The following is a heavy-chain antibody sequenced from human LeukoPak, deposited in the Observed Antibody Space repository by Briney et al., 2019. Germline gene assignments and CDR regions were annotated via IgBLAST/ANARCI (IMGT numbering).Heavy chain of an antibody. J-gene: IGHJ4*02. V-gene: IGHV4-39*01. CDR2: IYYSGVT. Sequence: PSETLSLTCTVSGGSISSSKYYWGWVRQPPGRGLEWIGNIYYSGVTYYNPSLKRRIIISMDTSKNQFSLKLSSVTAADTAVYYCARWAKNYFDHWGQGTLVTVSS. D-gene: IGHD4/OR15-4a*01. CDR3: ARWAKNYFDH. CDR1: GGSISSSKYY.